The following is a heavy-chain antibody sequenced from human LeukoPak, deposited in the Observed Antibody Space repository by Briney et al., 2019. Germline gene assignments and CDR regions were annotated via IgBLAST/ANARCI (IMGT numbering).Heavy chain of an antibody. V-gene: IGHV3-23*01. CDR1: GFTFSSYA. CDR2: ISGSGSST. CDR3: AKWWDSGYDYLDY. Sequence: PGGSLRLSCAASGFTFSSYAMSWVRQAPGKGLEWVSAISGSGSSTYYADSVKGRFTISRDNSKNTLYLQMNSLRAEDTAVYYCAKWWDSGYDYLDYWGQGTLVTVSS. D-gene: IGHD5-12*01. J-gene: IGHJ4*02.